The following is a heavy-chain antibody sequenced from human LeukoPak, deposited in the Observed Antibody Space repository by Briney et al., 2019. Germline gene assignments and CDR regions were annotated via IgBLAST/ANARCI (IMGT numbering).Heavy chain of an antibody. V-gene: IGHV4-4*07. CDR2: IYNSGST. D-gene: IGHD3-9*01. CDR3: AEGTGYFDPFDY. CDR1: GGSISSYY. J-gene: IGHJ4*02. Sequence: SETLSLTCTVSGGSISSYYWSWIRQPAGKGLEWIGRIYNSGSTNYNPSLKSRVTISVDTSKNQFSLKLSSVTAADTAVYYCAEGTGYFDPFDYWGQGTLVTVSS.